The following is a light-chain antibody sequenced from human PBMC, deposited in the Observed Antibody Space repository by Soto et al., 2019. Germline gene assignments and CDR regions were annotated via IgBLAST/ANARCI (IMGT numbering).Light chain of an antibody. CDR2: AAS. V-gene: IGKV1-39*01. Sequence: DIQMTQSPSSLSASVGDRVTITCRASQSISSYVNWYEQKPGKAPKLLIYAASSLQSGVPSRFRGRGSGTDFTLSISSLQPEDFATYYCQQSYSTVRTFGQGTKVEIK. CDR3: QQSYSTVRT. CDR1: QSISSY. J-gene: IGKJ1*01.